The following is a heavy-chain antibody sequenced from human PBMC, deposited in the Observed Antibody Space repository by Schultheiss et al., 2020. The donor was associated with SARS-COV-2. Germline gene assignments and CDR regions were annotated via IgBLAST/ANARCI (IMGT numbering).Heavy chain of an antibody. V-gene: IGHV4-39*01. D-gene: IGHD4-23*01. CDR1: GGSMSRYY. CDR2: TYYTGSA. Sequence: GSLRLSCSVSGGSMSRYYWGWIRQSPGKGLEWIVTTYYTGSAYYNPSLKSRVTISVDTSKNQFSLKLTSVTAADTAVYYCARRRSDGNWYLDTWGQGTQVTVSS. CDR3: ARRRSDGNWYLDT. J-gene: IGHJ4*02.